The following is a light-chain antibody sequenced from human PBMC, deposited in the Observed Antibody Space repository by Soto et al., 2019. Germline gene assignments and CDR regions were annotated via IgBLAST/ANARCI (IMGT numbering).Light chain of an antibody. CDR1: NSDVGGYNY. Sequence: QSALTQPPSASGSPGQSVTISCTGTNSDVGGYNYVSWYQQHPGKAPKLMIYEVTKRPSGVPDRFSGSKSDNTASLTVSGLQAEDEADYYCSSYGGSNNLVFGGGTKLTVL. V-gene: IGLV2-8*01. CDR3: SSYGGSNNLV. J-gene: IGLJ2*01. CDR2: EVT.